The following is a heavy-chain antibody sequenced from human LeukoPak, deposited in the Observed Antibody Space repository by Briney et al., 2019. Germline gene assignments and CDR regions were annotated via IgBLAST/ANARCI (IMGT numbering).Heavy chain of an antibody. CDR2: INTDGSST. CDR3: ANRGGSSSSGP. J-gene: IGHJ5*02. D-gene: IGHD6-6*01. V-gene: IGHV3-74*01. CDR1: GFTFSSYW. Sequence: GGSLRLSCAASGFTFSSYWMHWVRQAPGKGLVWVSRINTDGSSTSYADSVKGRFTISRDNAKNTLYLQMNSLRAEDTAVYYCANRGGSSSSGPWGQGTLVTVSS.